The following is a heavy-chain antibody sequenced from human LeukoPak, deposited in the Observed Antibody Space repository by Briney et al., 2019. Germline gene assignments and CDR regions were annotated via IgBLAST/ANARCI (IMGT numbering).Heavy chain of an antibody. CDR2: IYYSGST. CDR3: ARVTYDFWSGYLAYFDY. J-gene: IGHJ4*02. V-gene: IGHV4-59*01. Sequence: SETLSLTCTVSGGSISSYYWSWIRQPPGKGLEWIGYIYYSGSTNYNPSLKSRVTISVDTSKNQFSLKLSSVTAADTAVYYCARVTYDFWSGYLAYFDYWGQGTLVTVSS. CDR1: GGSISSYY. D-gene: IGHD3-3*01.